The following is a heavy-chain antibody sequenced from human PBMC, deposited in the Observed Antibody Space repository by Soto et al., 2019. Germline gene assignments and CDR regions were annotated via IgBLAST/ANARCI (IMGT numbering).Heavy chain of an antibody. J-gene: IGHJ4*02. CDR3: AKARAQYYDFWSGYPVDY. V-gene: IGHV3-23*01. CDR2: ISGSGGST. Sequence: GSLRLSCAASGFTFSRYALSWVRQAPGKGLEWVSAISGSGGSTYYADSVKGRFTISRDNSKNTLYLQMNSLRAEDTAVYYCAKARAQYYDFWSGYPVDYWGQGT. CDR1: GFTFSRYA. D-gene: IGHD3-3*01.